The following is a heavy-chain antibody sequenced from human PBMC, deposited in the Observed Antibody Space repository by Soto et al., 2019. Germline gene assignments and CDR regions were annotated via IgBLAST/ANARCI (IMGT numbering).Heavy chain of an antibody. J-gene: IGHJ2*01. CDR1: GYTFSSHG. Sequence: QLQLVQSGAEVKEPGASVKVSCKTSGYTFSSHGLYWVRQAPGQGLEWMGWISPKSGDTNYVQSLQGRLTLCTDTSTSTAYMELRSLTSDDTAVYYCGREAGDYDWYFYLWGRGTPVTVSS. CDR3: GREAGDYDWYFYL. CDR2: ISPKSGDT. V-gene: IGHV1-18*01. D-gene: IGHD4-17*01.